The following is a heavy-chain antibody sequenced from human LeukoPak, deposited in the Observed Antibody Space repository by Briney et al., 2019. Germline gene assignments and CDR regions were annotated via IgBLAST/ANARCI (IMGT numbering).Heavy chain of an antibody. CDR2: FDPEDGET. D-gene: IGHD4-17*01. Sequence: ASVKVSCKVSGYTLTELSMHWVRQAPGKGLEWMGGFDPEDGETIYAQKFQGRVTMTRDTSTSTVYMELSSLRSEDTAVYYCARSSYGDHYPFDYWGQGTLVTVSS. V-gene: IGHV1-24*01. CDR3: ARSSYGDHYPFDY. J-gene: IGHJ4*02. CDR1: GYTLTELS.